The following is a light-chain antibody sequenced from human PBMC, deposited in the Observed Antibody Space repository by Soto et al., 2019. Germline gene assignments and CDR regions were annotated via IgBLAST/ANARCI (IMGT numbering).Light chain of an antibody. J-gene: IGKJ1*01. CDR3: QQSYSTPWT. CDR1: QSIRND. V-gene: IGKV1-39*01. Sequence: IQMTQSPSSLSAAVVDRVTLTFRASQSIRNDLAWYQQKPGKAPKLLIYAASSLQSGVPSRFSGSGSGTDFTLTISSLQPEDSATYYCQQSYSTPWTFGQGTTVDI. CDR2: AAS.